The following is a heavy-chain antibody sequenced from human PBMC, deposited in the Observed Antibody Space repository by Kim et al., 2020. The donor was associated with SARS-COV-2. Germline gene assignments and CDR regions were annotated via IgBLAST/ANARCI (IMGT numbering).Heavy chain of an antibody. Sequence: SETLSLTCTVSGGSISSSSYYWGWIRQPPGKGLEWIGSIYYSGSTYYNPSLKSRVTISVDTSKNQFSLKLSSVTAADTAVYYCARQRGQWADFDYWGQGTLVTVSS. CDR1: GGSISSSSYY. J-gene: IGHJ4*02. D-gene: IGHD1-26*01. CDR2: IYYSGST. V-gene: IGHV4-39*01. CDR3: ARQRGQWADFDY.